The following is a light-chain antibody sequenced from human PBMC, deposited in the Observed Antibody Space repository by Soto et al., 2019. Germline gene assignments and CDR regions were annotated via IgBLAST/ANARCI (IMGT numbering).Light chain of an antibody. CDR2: LAS. CDR3: QRYYGIPLT. V-gene: IGKV4-1*01. J-gene: IGKJ4*01. Sequence: DFVMTQSPDSLAVSLGERATINCKSSQSVLYGSNNKNYLAWYQQKPGQPPRLLINLASTRGSGVPGRFSGSGSGTDFNLTISSLQAEDGAVYYCQRYYGIPLTFGGGTRVEIK. CDR1: QSVLYGSNNKNY.